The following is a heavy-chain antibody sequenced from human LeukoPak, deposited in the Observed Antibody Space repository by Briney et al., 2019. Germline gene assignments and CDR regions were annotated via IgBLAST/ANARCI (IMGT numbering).Heavy chain of an antibody. CDR2: IYSGGST. D-gene: IGHD3-9*01. CDR3: ASGYDILTGIGY. Sequence: GGSLRLSCAASGFTVSSNYMSWVRQAPGKGLEWVSVIYSGGSTYYADSVKGRFTISRDNSKNTLYLQMNSLRAEDTAVYYCASGYDILTGIGYWGQGTLVTVSS. CDR1: GFTVSSNY. J-gene: IGHJ4*02. V-gene: IGHV3-53*01.